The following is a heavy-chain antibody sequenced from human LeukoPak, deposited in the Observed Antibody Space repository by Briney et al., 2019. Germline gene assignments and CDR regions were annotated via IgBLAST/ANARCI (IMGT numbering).Heavy chain of an antibody. D-gene: IGHD4-17*01. V-gene: IGHV4-31*03. J-gene: IGHJ6*02. CDR2: IYYSGST. CDR1: GGSISIGGYY. CDR3: ARDMIYGDYYYYGMDV. Sequence: PSQTLSLTCTVSGGSISIGGYYWSWIRQHPGKGLEWIGYIYYSGSTCYNPSLKSRVTISVDTSKNQFSLKLSSVTAADTAVYYCARDMIYGDYYYYGMDVWGQGTTVTVSS.